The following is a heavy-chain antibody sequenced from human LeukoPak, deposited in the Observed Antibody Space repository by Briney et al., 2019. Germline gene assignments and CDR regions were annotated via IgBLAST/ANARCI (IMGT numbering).Heavy chain of an antibody. V-gene: IGHV3-23*01. CDR3: AKSSYSSSSCGY. J-gene: IGHJ4*02. CDR1: GFTFSSYA. Sequence: PGGSLRLSCAASGFTFSSYAMSWVRQAPGKGLEWVSAISGSGGSTYYADSVKGRFTISRDNSKNTLYLQMNSMRAEDTAVYYCAKSSYSSSSCGYWGQGTLVTASS. CDR2: ISGSGGST. D-gene: IGHD6-6*01.